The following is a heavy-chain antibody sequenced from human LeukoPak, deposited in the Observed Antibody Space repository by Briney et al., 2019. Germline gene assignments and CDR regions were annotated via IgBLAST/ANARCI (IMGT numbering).Heavy chain of an antibody. J-gene: IGHJ4*02. CDR2: INPNSGGT. D-gene: IGHD6-19*01. CDR1: GGTFSSYA. V-gene: IGHV1-2*02. CDR3: AVPRRSGWIN. Sequence: ASVKVSCKASGGTFSSYAITWVRQAPGQGLEWMGWINPNSGGTNYAQKFQGRVTMTRDTSISTAYMELSRLRSDDTAVYYCAVPRRSGWINWGQGTLVTVSS.